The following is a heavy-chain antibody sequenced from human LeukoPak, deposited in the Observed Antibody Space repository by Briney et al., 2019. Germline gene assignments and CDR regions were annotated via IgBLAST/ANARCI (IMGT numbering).Heavy chain of an antibody. Sequence: GGSLRLSCAASGFTFSSYWMSWVRQAPGKGLEWVANIKQDGSEKYYVDSVKGRFTISRDNAKNSLYLQMNSLRAEDTAVYYCARDWYSSSWNLFDYWGQGTLVTVSS. D-gene: IGHD6-13*01. CDR2: IKQDGSEK. CDR1: GFTFSSYW. V-gene: IGHV3-7*04. J-gene: IGHJ4*02. CDR3: ARDWYSSSWNLFDY.